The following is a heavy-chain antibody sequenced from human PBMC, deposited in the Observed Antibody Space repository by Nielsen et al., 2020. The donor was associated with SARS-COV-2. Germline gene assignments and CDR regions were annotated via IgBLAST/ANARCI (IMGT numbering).Heavy chain of an antibody. V-gene: IGHV1-69*13. J-gene: IGHJ1*01. CDR2: IIPIFGTA. CDR3: ARDGGEASAYCGGDCYGRGYFQH. CDR1: GGTFSSYA. Sequence: SVKVSCKASGGTFSSYAISWVRQAPGQGLEWMGGIIPIFGTANYAQKFQGRVTITADESTSTAYMELSSLRSEDTAVYYCARDGGEASAYCGGDCYGRGYFQHWGQGTLVTVSS. D-gene: IGHD2-21*02.